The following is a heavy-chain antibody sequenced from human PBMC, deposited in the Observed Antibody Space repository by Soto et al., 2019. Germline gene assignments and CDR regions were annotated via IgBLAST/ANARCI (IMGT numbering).Heavy chain of an antibody. Sequence: GGSLRLSCAASGFPFRNFAMAWVRQAPGKGLEWVSIISNSGSSTYHGDSVKGRFTTSRDNSKGTLSLHMRGVRIDDTAVYFCARADLLWDSFDLWGQGILVTVSS. V-gene: IGHV3-23*05. CDR1: GFPFRNFA. CDR2: ISNSGSST. CDR3: ARADLLWDSFDL. D-gene: IGHD2-2*01. J-gene: IGHJ4*02.